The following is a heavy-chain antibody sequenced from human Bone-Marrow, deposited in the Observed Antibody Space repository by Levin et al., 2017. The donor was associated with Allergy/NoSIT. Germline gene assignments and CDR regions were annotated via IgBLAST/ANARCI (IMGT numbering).Heavy chain of an antibody. CDR1: GYTFTSYD. J-gene: IGHJ4*02. D-gene: IGHD4-17*01. CDR3: ARGRKGATTVTTLGYFDY. V-gene: IGHV1-8*01. CDR2: MNPNSGNT. Sequence: ASVKVSCKASGYTFTSYDINWVRQATGQGLEWMGWMNPNSGNTGYAQKFQGRVTMTRNTSISTAYMELSSLRSEDTAVYYCARGRKGATTVTTLGYFDYWGQGTLVTVSS.